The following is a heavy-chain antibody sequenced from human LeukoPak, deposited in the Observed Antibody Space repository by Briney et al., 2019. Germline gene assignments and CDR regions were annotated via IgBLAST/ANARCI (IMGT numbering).Heavy chain of an antibody. V-gene: IGHV3-9*01. J-gene: IGHJ6*02. Sequence: GGSLRLSCAASGFTFDDFGMHWVRQGPGKGLEWVSGISWNSGIIGYADSVKGRFTISRDNAKNSLYLQMNSLRADDTAVYYCTRDLMDYDVSTGLHHYYMDVWGQGTTVTVSS. CDR1: GFTFDDFG. D-gene: IGHD3-9*01. CDR2: ISWNSGII. CDR3: TRDLMDYDVSTGLHHYYMDV.